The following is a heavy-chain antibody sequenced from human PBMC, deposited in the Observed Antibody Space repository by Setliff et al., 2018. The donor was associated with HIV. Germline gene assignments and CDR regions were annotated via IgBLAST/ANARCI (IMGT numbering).Heavy chain of an antibody. D-gene: IGHD3-10*01. CDR1: GYSISIGYY. CDR2: INHSGST. V-gene: IGHV4-38-2*01. CDR3: ARRGSGFFHYYYYMDV. J-gene: IGHJ6*03. Sequence: SETLSLTCAVSGYSISIGYYWGWIRQPPGKGLEWIGNINHSGSTNYNPSLKSRVTISVDTSKNQFSLKLTSGTAADTAVYYCARRGSGFFHYYYYMDVWGKGTTVTVSS.